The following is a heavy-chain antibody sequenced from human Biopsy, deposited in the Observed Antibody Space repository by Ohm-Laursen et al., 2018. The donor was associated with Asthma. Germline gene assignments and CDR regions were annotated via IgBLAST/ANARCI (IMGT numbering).Heavy chain of an antibody. D-gene: IGHD3-3*01. J-gene: IGHJ4*02. CDR1: GFTFSSYG. CDR2: ISYDGSNK. CDR3: ASQSSGPDFWSGYYYFDY. V-gene: IGHV3-30*03. Sequence: SLRLSCAASGFTFSSYGMHRVRQAPGKGLEWVAVISYDGSNKYYADSVKGRFTISRDNSKNTPYLQMNSLRAEDTAVYYCASQSSGPDFWSGYYYFDYWGQGTLVTVSS.